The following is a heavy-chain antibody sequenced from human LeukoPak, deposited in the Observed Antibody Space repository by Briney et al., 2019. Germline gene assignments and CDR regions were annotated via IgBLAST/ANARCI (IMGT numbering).Heavy chain of an antibody. V-gene: IGHV3-48*03. CDR1: GFTFSRYE. J-gene: IGHJ4*02. CDR3: ARGGQLGDY. CDR2: ISSSGSTI. Sequence: PGGSLRLSCAASGFTFSRYEMNWVCQAPGKGLEWVSYISSSGSTIYYADSVKGRFTISRDNAKNTLYLQMNSLRAEDTAVYYCARGGQLGDYWGQGTLVTVSS. D-gene: IGHD6-13*01.